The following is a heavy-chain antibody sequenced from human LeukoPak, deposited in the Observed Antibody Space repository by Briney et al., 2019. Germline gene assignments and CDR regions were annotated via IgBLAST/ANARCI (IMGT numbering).Heavy chain of an antibody. CDR3: AKDRMVRGVISSYFDY. CDR1: GFTFSSYG. V-gene: IGHV3-30*18. CDR2: ISYDGSNK. D-gene: IGHD3-10*01. J-gene: IGHJ4*02. Sequence: PGGSLRLSCAASGFTFSSYGMHWVRQAPGKGLEWVAVISYDGSNKYYADSVKGRFTISRDNSKNTLYLQMNSLRAEDTAVYYCAKDRMVRGVISSYFDYWGQGTLVTVSS.